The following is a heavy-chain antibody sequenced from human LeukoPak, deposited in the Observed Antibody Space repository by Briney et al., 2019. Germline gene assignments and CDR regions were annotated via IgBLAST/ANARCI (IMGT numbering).Heavy chain of an antibody. Sequence: GGSLSLSCAASGFTFSSYAMSWVRQAPGKGLEWVSAISGSGGSTYYADSVKGRFTISRDNSKNTLYLQMNSLRAEDTAVYYCAKDYDGSGWSNWFDPWGQGTLVTVSS. V-gene: IGHV3-23*01. CDR2: ISGSGGST. CDR1: GFTFSSYA. J-gene: IGHJ5*02. D-gene: IGHD6-19*01. CDR3: AKDYDGSGWSNWFDP.